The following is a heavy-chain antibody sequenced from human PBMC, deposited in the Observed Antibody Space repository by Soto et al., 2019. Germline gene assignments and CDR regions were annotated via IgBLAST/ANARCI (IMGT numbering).Heavy chain of an antibody. Sequence: PSETLSLTCTVSGGSIGSGGYYWSWIRQHPGKGLEWIGYIYFSGSTYYNPSLKSRVTISIDTSKNQFSLRLSSVTAADTAMYYCARGGYYYDSSAYSEVCYFDYWGQGPLVTVSS. V-gene: IGHV4-31*03. J-gene: IGHJ4*02. CDR1: GGSIGSGGYY. CDR3: ARGGYYYDSSAYSEVCYFDY. D-gene: IGHD3-22*01. CDR2: IYFSGST.